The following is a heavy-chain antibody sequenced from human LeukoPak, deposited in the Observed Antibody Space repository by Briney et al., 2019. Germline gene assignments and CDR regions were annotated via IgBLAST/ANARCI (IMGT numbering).Heavy chain of an antibody. CDR2: ISAYNGNT. J-gene: IGHJ4*02. Sequence: ASVKVSCEASGYTFTSYGISWVRQAPGQGLEWMGWISAYNGNTNYAQKLQGRVTMTTDTSTSTAYMELRSLRSDDTAVYYCARAPYYDFWSGYYDVDYWGQGTLVTVSS. CDR1: GYTFTSYG. V-gene: IGHV1-18*01. CDR3: ARAPYYDFWSGYYDVDY. D-gene: IGHD3-3*01.